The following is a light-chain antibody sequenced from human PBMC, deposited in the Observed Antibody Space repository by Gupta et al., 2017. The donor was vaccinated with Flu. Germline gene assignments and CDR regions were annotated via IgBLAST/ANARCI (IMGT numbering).Light chain of an antibody. J-gene: IGLJ1*01. CDR1: SSNIGSDY. CDR2: KNN. CDR3: TAWDDSLSGYV. V-gene: IGLV1-47*01. Sequence: SSSNIGSDYVAWYQQFPGTAPKLLIYKNNQRPSGVPDRFSGSKSGISASLAISGLRSKDEADYYCTAWDDSLSGYVFGTGTKVTVL.